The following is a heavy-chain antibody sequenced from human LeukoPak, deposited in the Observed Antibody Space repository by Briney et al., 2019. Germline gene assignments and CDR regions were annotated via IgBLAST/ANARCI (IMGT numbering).Heavy chain of an antibody. V-gene: IGHV1-46*03. D-gene: IGHD3-10*01. CDR2: INPSVGGT. CDR1: VYGFTSYY. Sequence: ASVKVSCKAFVYGFTSYYIHWVRQAPGQGLEWMGIINPSVGGTTYARKFQGRVTMTRDTSTSTVYMELSSLRSEDTAVYYCARHGSGRYYPAEGRVDYWGQGTLVTVSS. J-gene: IGHJ4*02. CDR3: ARHGSGRYYPAEGRVDY.